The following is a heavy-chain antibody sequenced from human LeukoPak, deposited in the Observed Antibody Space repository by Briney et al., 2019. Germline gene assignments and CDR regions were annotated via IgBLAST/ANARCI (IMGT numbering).Heavy chain of an antibody. CDR1: GGFIGDGGYY. CDR2: IYHSGFT. CDR3: ATTPVGSTRFFDF. Sequence: SQTLSLTCTVSGGFIGDGGYYWSWVRQPPGKGLEWIGYIYHSGFTSYNPSLKSRVTVSVDRSENQFSLKLNFVTAADTAIYYCATTPVGSTRFFDFWGPGTLLSVSS. D-gene: IGHD1-26*01. J-gene: IGHJ4*02. V-gene: IGHV4-30-2*01.